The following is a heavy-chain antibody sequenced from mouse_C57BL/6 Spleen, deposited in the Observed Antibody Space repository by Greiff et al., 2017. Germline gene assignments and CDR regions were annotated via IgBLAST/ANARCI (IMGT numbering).Heavy chain of an antibody. CDR3: ARNWDGDY. D-gene: IGHD4-1*01. CDR1: GYTFTSYW. J-gene: IGHJ2*01. V-gene: IGHV1-64*01. CDR2: IHPNSGST. Sequence: VKLQEPGAELVKPGASVKLSCKASGYTFTSYWMHWVKQRPGQGLEWIGMIHPNSGSTNYNEKFKSKATLTVDKSSSTAYMQLSSLTSEDSAVYYCARNWDGDYWGQGTTLTVSS.